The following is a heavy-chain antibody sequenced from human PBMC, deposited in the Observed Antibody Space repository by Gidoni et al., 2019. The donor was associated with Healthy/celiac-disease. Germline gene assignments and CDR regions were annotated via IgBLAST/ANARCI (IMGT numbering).Heavy chain of an antibody. CDR2: INHSGST. V-gene: IGHV4-34*01. CDR3: ARGSGVAVAGTISYQLLSE. CDR1: GGSFSGYY. J-gene: IGHJ4*02. Sequence: QVQLQQWGAGLLKPSETLSLTCAVYGGSFSGYYWSWIRQPPGKGLEWIGEINHSGSTNYNPSLKSRVTISVDTSKNQFSLKLSSVTAADTAVYYCARGSGVAVAGTISYQLLSEWGQGTLVTVSS. D-gene: IGHD6-19*01.